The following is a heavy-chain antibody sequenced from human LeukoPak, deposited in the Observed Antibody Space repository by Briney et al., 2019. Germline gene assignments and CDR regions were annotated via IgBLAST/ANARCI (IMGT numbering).Heavy chain of an antibody. CDR1: GYSISSGYY. CDR2: IYHSGST. D-gene: IGHD4-17*01. V-gene: IGHV4-38-2*02. CDR3: ARRGYGDYFDY. Sequence: SETLSLTCTVSGYSISSGYYWGWIRQPPGKGLEWIGSIYHSGSTYYNPSLKSRVTISVDTSKNQFSLKLSSVTAADTAVYYCARRGYGDYFDYWGQGTLVIVSS. J-gene: IGHJ4*02.